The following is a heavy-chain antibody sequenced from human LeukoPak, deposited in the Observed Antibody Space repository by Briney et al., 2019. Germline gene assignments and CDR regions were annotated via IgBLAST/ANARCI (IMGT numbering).Heavy chain of an antibody. J-gene: IGHJ6*02. V-gene: IGHV1-2*02. CDR2: INPNSGGT. CDR1: GYTFTGYY. Sequence: GASVKVSCKASGYTFTGYYMHWVRQAPGQGLEWMGWINPNSGGTNYAQKFQGRVTTTRDTSISTAYMELSRLRSDDTAVYYCARTPRDIVVVVAATLYYYYGMDVWGQGTTVTVSS. CDR3: ARTPRDIVVVVAATLYYYYGMDV. D-gene: IGHD2-15*01.